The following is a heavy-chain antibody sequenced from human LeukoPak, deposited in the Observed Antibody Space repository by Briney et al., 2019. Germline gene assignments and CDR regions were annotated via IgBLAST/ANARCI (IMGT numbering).Heavy chain of an antibody. CDR3: ARHTWGSGSYYISNFDY. V-gene: IGHV5-51*01. Sequence: GESLKISCKGSGYSFTSYWIGWVRQMPGKGLEWMGIIYPGDSDTRYSPSFQGQVTISADKSISTAYLQWSSLKASDTAMYYCARHTWGSGSYYISNFDYWGPGTLVTVSS. J-gene: IGHJ4*02. CDR1: GYSFTSYW. D-gene: IGHD1-26*01. CDR2: IYPGDSDT.